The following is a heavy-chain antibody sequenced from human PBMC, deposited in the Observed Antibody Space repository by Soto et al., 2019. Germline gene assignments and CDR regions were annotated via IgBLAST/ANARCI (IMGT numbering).Heavy chain of an antibody. V-gene: IGHV4-30-4*08. D-gene: IGHD3-10*01. CDR1: GGSISSGCYY. CDR3: ARVRFGYYGSGSYYNVRGRYYGMDV. Sequence: PSETLSLTCSVSGGSISSGCYYWSWIRQHPGKGLEWIGYIYYSGSTYYNPSLKSRVTISVDTSKNQFSLKLSSVTAADTAVYYCARVRFGYYGSGSYYNVRGRYYGMDVWGQGTTVTVSS. CDR2: IYYSGST. J-gene: IGHJ6*02.